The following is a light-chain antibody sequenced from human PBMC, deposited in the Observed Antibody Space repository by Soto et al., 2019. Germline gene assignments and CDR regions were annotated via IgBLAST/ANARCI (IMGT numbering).Light chain of an antibody. Sequence: VLTQSPGTLSLSPGERATLTCRASQSIGLAIAWYQHKPGQTPRLLIYGASSRATGIPDRFSGSGSGTDFTLTISRLEPEDFAVYYCQQYGSSPGTFGQGTKVDIK. J-gene: IGKJ1*01. V-gene: IGKV3-20*01. CDR2: GAS. CDR3: QQYGSSPGT. CDR1: QSIGLA.